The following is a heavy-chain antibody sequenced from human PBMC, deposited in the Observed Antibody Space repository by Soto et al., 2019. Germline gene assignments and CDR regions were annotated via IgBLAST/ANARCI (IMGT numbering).Heavy chain of an antibody. CDR3: TREKFSNYFDP. CDR2: IIPIFGTT. J-gene: IGHJ5*02. D-gene: IGHD2-8*01. Sequence: QVQLVQSGAEVKKPGTSVKVSCKVSGGIFNSYVLSWVRQAPGQGPEWMGQIIPIFGTTNYAQKFKGRVSITADESTSIAYMELSSLRSEDTAMYYCTREKFSNYFDPWGQGTLVIVSS. CDR1: GGIFNSYV. V-gene: IGHV1-69*01.